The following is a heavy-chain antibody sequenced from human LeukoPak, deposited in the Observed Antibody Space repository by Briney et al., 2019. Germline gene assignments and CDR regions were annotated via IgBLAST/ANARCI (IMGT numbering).Heavy chain of an antibody. D-gene: IGHD6-19*01. CDR3: ARGCVRWLVRGGYFDY. Sequence: PSETLSPTCAVYGGSFSGYYWSWIRQPPGKGLEWIGEINHSGSTNYNPSLKSRVTISVDTSKNQFSLKLSSVTAADTAVYYCARGCVRWLVRGGYFDYWGQGTLVTVSS. J-gene: IGHJ4*02. V-gene: IGHV4-34*01. CDR1: GGSFSGYY. CDR2: INHSGST.